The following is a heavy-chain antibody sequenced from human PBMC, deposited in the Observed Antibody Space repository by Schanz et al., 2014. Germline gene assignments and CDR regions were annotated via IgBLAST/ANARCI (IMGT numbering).Heavy chain of an antibody. CDR3: ARGGYSYALSAFDI. CDR2: ISAYNGNT. CDR1: GYTFTAYG. Sequence: VQSVHSGTEVQKLGASVKVSCQTSGYTFTAYGINWVRQAPGQGLEWMGWISAYNGNTNYAQKLQGRVTMTADTSTSTAYMDLRSLRSDDTAVYYCARGGYSYALSAFDIWGQGTMVTVSS. D-gene: IGHD5-18*01. V-gene: IGHV1-18*01. J-gene: IGHJ3*02.